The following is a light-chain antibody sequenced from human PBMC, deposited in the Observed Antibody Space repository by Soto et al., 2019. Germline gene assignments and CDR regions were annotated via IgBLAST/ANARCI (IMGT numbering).Light chain of an antibody. V-gene: IGLV3-9*01. CDR3: QVWDSSTEVV. J-gene: IGLJ2*01. CDR1: NIGRKN. Sequence: SYELTQPLSVSVALGQTARITCGGNNIGRKNVHWYQQKPGQAPVLVIYRDINRPSGIPERFSGSNSGNTATLTISRAQAGDEADYYCQVWDSSTEVVFGGGTKLTVL. CDR2: RDI.